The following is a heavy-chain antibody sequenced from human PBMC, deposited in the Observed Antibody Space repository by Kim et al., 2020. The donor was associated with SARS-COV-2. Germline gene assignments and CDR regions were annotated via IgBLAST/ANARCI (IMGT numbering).Heavy chain of an antibody. CDR3: AKQQLAKSDAFDI. Sequence: YADSVKGQFTISRDNSENTLHLQMTSLRAEDTAVYYCAKQQLAKSDAFDIWGQGTMVTVSS. J-gene: IGHJ3*02. V-gene: IGHV3-23*01. D-gene: IGHD6-13*01.